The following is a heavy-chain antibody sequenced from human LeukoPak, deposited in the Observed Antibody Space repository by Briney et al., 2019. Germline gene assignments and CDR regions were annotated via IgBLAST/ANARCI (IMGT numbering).Heavy chain of an antibody. V-gene: IGHV3-48*04. Sequence: GGSLRRSCAASGFTFSSYGMNWVRQAPGKGLEWVSYISSSGSTIYYADSVKGRFTISRDNAKNSLYLQMNSLRAEDTAVYYCARDQSYYGSGSVGNWFDPWGQGTLVTVSS. CDR2: ISSSGSTI. CDR3: ARDQSYYGSGSVGNWFDP. J-gene: IGHJ5*02. D-gene: IGHD3-10*01. CDR1: GFTFSSYG.